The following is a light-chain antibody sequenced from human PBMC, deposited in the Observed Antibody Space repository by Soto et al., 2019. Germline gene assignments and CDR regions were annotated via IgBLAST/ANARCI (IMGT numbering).Light chain of an antibody. CDR1: QSVSSS. CDR2: GIS. Sequence: EIVLTQSPGTLSPSPGERATLSCRSSQSVSSSLAWYQQEPGQSPRLLIYGISSRPTGIPDRFSGSGSGTEFTLTISSLKPDDFATDYCQPYNSHSTVGQGTKGEIK. J-gene: IGKJ1*01. CDR3: QPYNSHST. V-gene: IGKV3-20*01.